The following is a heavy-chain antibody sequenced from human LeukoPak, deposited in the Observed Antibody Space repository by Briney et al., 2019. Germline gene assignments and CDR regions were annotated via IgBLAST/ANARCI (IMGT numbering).Heavy chain of an antibody. J-gene: IGHJ4*02. CDR3: AREGETSLPTIFDVVTVFDF. V-gene: IGHV1-2*02. Sequence: GASVKVSCKASGYTFTGYYMHWVRQAPGQGLEWMGWINPISGGTKFAQKFQGRVTMTRDTSITTAYMELNSLRSDDTAVYYCAREGETSLPTIFDVVTVFDFWGQGTLVTVSS. CDR2: INPISGGT. D-gene: IGHD3-3*01. CDR1: GYTFTGYY.